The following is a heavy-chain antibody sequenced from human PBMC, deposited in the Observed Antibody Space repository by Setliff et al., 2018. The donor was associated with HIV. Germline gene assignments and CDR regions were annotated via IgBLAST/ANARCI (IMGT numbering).Heavy chain of an antibody. J-gene: IGHJ4*02. V-gene: IGHV4-34*01. CDR3: ARDGYSSSWYVISGSFDY. CDR2: INHSGRT. D-gene: IGHD6-13*01. CDR1: GGSFSGYY. Sequence: PSETLSLTCAVYGGSFSGYYWSWIRQAPGKGLEWIGEINHSGRTKYNPSLKSRVTISVDTSENQSSLKLSSVTAADTAVYYCARDGYSSSWYVISGSFDYWGQGILVTVSS.